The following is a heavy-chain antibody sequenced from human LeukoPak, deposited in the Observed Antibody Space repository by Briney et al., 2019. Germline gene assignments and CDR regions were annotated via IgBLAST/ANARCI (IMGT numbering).Heavy chain of an antibody. V-gene: IGHV1-8*02. CDR2: MNPNSGNT. CDR1: GYTFTGYY. D-gene: IGHD5-12*01. CDR3: ARPSPYSGYDSV. J-gene: IGHJ4*02. Sequence: GASVKVSCKASGYTFTGYYMHWVRQATGQGLEWMGWMNPNSGNTGYAQKFQGRVTMTRNTSISTAYMELSSLRSEDTAVYYCARPSPYSGYDSVWGQGTLVTVSS.